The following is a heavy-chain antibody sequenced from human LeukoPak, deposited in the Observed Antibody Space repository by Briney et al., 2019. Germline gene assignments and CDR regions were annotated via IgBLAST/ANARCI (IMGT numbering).Heavy chain of an antibody. CDR1: GGSISSYY. CDR3: ARDRPSKTYYDFWSGYLNWFDP. D-gene: IGHD3-3*01. CDR2: IYTSRST. J-gene: IGHJ5*02. V-gene: IGHV4-4*07. Sequence: SETLSLTCTVSGGSISSYYWSWIRQPAGKGLEWIGRIYTSRSTNYNPSLKSRVTMSVDTSKNQFSLKLSSVTAADTAVYYCARDRPSKTYYDFWSGYLNWFDPWGQGTLVTVSS.